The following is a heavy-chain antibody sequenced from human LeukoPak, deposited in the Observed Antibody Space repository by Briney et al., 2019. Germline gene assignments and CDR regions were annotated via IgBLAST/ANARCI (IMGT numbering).Heavy chain of an antibody. V-gene: IGHV3-23*01. CDR3: AKSVVNSGTYIPFDS. D-gene: IGHD1-26*01. CDR2: ISGSGRST. CDR1: GFTFSSYE. J-gene: IGHJ4*02. Sequence: GGSLRLSCAASGFTFSSYEMNWVRQAPGKGLEWVSVISGSGRSTYYADSVKGRFTISRDKSKNTLYLQMNSLRAEDTAIYYCAKSVVNSGTYIPFDSWGQGTLVTVSS.